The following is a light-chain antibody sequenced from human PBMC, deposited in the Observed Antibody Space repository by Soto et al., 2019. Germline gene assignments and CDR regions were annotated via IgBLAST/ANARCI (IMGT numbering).Light chain of an antibody. CDR1: QTFSSIY. J-gene: IGKJ1*01. V-gene: IGKV3-15*01. CDR3: QQYNAWPRT. Sequence: DIVLTQSPGTLSLSPGERATLSCRASQTFSSIYLARYQQKPGQAPRLLIFDASTRATGIPARFSGSGSGTEFTLTITSLQSEDFAVYYCQQYNAWPRTFGQGTKVDIK. CDR2: DAS.